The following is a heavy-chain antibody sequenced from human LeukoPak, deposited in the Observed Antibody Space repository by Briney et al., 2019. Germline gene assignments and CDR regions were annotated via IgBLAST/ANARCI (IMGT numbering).Heavy chain of an antibody. CDR1: GYTFTSYY. V-gene: IGHV1-46*01. J-gene: IGHJ4*02. Sequence: GASVKVSCKASGYTFTSYYMHWVRQAPGQGLEWMGIINPSGGSTSYAQKFQGRATMTRDMSTSTVYMELSSLRSEDTAVYYCARDLGGVAAAGPYYFDYWGQGTLVTVSS. CDR2: INPSGGST. D-gene: IGHD6-13*01. CDR3: ARDLGGVAAAGPYYFDY.